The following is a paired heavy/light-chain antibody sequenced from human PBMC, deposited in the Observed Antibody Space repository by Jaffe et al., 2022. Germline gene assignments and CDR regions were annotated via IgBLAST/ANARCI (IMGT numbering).Light chain of an antibody. CDR3: QVWDSSSGVV. CDR2: DDS. Sequence: SYVLTQPPSVSVAPGQTARITCGGNNIGSKSVHWYQQKPGQAPVLVVYDDSDRPSGIPERFSGSNSGNTATLTISRVEAGDEADYYCQVWDSSSGVVFGGGTKLTVL. J-gene: IGLJ2*01. CDR1: NIGSKS. V-gene: IGLV3-21*02.
Heavy chain of an antibody. V-gene: IGHV4-61*02. CDR2: IYTSGST. J-gene: IGHJ1*01. CDR3: ARTNYYDSSGYYYAEYFQH. Sequence: QVQLQESGPGLVKPSQTLSLTCTVSGGSISSGSYYWSWIRQPAGKGLEWIGRIYTSGSTNYNPSLKSRVTISVDTSKNQFSLKLSSVTAADTAVYYCARTNYYDSSGYYYAEYFQHWGQGTLVTVSS. CDR1: GGSISSGSYY. D-gene: IGHD3-22*01.